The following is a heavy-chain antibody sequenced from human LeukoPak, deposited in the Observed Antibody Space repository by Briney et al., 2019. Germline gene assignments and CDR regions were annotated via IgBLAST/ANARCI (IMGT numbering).Heavy chain of an antibody. V-gene: IGHV3-30*02. D-gene: IGHD2-2*01. Sequence: PGGSLRLSCAASGFTFSGYGMHWVRQAPGKGLEWVAYIRYHGSNINYADSVKGRFTISRDNSKDTLFLQMSSLRAEDTAVYYCAKVLTGYCGSTSCPFDSWGQGTLVTVSS. CDR2: IRYHGSNI. CDR1: GFTFSGYG. CDR3: AKVLTGYCGSTSCPFDS. J-gene: IGHJ4*02.